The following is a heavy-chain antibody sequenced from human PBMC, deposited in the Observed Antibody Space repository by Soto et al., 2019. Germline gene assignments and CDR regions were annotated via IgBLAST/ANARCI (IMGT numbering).Heavy chain of an antibody. CDR2: ISGIGDIT. V-gene: IGHV3-23*01. CDR1: GFTFSSYA. CDR3: AGRGSGSYYDY. Sequence: EVQLLESGGGLVQPGGSLRLSCAASGFTFSSYAMRWVRQAPVKGLEWVSAISGIGDITYYADSVKGRFTISRDNSKNTLYLQMNSLRAEDTAVYYCAGRGSGSYYDYWGQGTLVTVSS. D-gene: IGHD1-26*01. J-gene: IGHJ4*02.